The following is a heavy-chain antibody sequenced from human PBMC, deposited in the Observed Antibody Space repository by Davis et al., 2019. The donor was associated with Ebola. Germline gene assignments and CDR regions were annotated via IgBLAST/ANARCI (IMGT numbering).Heavy chain of an antibody. CDR1: GGSISSPNYY. J-gene: IGHJ4*02. V-gene: IGHV4-39*07. CDR2: INYSGST. CDR3: ARARRGSTVDFDY. Sequence: SETLSLTCTVTGGSISSPNYYWGWIRQPPGKGLEWIGEINYSGSTNYNPSLKSRVTISVDTSKNHFSLNLRSVTAADTAVYYCARARRGSTVDFDYWGQGTLVTVSS. D-gene: IGHD2-2*01.